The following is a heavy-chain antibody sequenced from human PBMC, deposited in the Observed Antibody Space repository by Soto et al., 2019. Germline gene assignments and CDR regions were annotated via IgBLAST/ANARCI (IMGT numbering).Heavy chain of an antibody. V-gene: IGHV3-23*01. CDR2: ISGSGGST. CDR1: GFTFSSYA. J-gene: IGHJ5*02. D-gene: IGHD6-13*01. Sequence: PGGSLRLSCAASGFTFSSYAMSWVRQAPGKGLEWVSAISGSGGSTYYADSVKGRFTISRDNSKNTLYLQMNSLRAEDTAVYYCAKFSPYSSLTNNWFDPWGQGTLVTVSS. CDR3: AKFSPYSSLTNNWFDP.